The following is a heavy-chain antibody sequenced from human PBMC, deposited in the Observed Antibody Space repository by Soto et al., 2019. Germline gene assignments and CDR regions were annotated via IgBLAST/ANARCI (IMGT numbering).Heavy chain of an antibody. D-gene: IGHD4-17*01. J-gene: IGHJ4*02. CDR2: IYYSGST. CDR1: GGSISSYY. CDR3: ARDLSTGSYYFDY. V-gene: IGHV4-59*01. Sequence: SETLSLTCTVSGGSISSYYWSWIRQPPGKALEWIGYIYYSGSTDYNPSLKSRVTISVDTSKNQFSLKLSSVTAADTAVYYCARDLSTGSYYFDYWGQGTLVTVSS.